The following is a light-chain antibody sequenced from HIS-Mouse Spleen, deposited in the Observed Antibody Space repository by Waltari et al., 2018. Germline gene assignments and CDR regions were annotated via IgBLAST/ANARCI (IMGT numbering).Light chain of an antibody. CDR1: SSDVGSYNL. V-gene: IGLV2-23*03. CDR2: EGS. CDR3: CSYAGSSTFEV. J-gene: IGLJ2*01. Sequence: QSALTQPASVSGSPGQSITISCTGTSSDVGSYNLVSWYQQHPGKAPKLMIYEGSKRPSGVSNRFSGSKSGKTASLTISGLQAEDEADYYCCSYAGSSTFEVFGGGTKLTVL.